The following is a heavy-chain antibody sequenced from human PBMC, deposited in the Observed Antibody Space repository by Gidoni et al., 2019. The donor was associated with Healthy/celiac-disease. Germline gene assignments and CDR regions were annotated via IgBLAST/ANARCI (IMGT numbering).Heavy chain of an antibody. CDR2: ISSSSSYI. CDR1: GFPFSSYS. CDR3: ARSSSGWYDY. J-gene: IGHJ4*02. D-gene: IGHD6-19*01. V-gene: IGHV3-21*01. Sequence: EVQLVESGGGLVKPGGSLRLSCAASGFPFSSYSMNWVRQAPGKGLEWVSSISSSSSYIYYADSVKGRFTISRDNAKNSLYLQMNSLRAEDTAVYYCARSSSGWYDYWGQGTLVTVSS.